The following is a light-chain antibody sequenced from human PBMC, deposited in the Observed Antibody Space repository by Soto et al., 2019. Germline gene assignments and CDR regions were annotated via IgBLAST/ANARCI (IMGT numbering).Light chain of an antibody. V-gene: IGKV3-11*01. Sequence: EIVLTQSPATLSLSPGERSTLSCRPSQTVGSVLAWYQHKPGQAPRLPIYNTSKRANGIPARFSGSGSGTDFTLTISSLEPEDFAVYYCQQRYNWPPLTFGGGTKVEMK. CDR3: QQRYNWPPLT. CDR2: NTS. J-gene: IGKJ4*01. CDR1: QTVGSV.